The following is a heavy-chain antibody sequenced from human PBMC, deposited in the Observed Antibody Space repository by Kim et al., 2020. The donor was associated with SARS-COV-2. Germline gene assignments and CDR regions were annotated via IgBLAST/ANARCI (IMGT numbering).Heavy chain of an antibody. CDR1: GGSFSGYY. D-gene: IGHD5-12*01. CDR2: INHSGST. V-gene: IGHV4-34*01. J-gene: IGHJ4*02. Sequence: SETLSLTCAVYGGSFSGYYWSWIRQPPGKGLEWIGEINHSGSTNYNPSLKSRVTISVDTSKNQFSLKLSSVTAADTAVYYCARGRRDGYKRNFDYWGQGT. CDR3: ARGRRDGYKRNFDY.